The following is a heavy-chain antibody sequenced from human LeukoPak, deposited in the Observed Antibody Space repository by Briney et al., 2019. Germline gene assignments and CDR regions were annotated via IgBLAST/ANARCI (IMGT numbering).Heavy chain of an antibody. CDR3: TKDPNGDYVGAFDP. V-gene: IGHV3-23*01. CDR2: VSGSGGST. D-gene: IGHD4-17*01. Sequence: GGSLRLSCAASGFTFSSYAMSRGRQAPGKGLEWVSAVSGSGGSTYYADSVEGRFTISRDNSQNTLYLQMNSLRAEDTAVYYCTKDPNGDYVGAFDPWGQGTLVTVSS. CDR1: GFTFSSYA. J-gene: IGHJ5*02.